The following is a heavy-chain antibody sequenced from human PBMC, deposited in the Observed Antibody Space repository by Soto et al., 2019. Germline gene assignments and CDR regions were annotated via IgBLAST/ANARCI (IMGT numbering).Heavy chain of an antibody. J-gene: IGHJ3*02. V-gene: IGHV1-69*02. CDR3: ARGTGTTIPPDAFDI. CDR1: GGTFSSYT. D-gene: IGHD1-1*01. Sequence: ASVKVSCKASGGTFSSYTISWVRQAPGQGLEWMGRIIPILGIANYAQKFQGRVTITADKSTSTAYMELSSLRSEDTAVYYCARGTGTTIPPDAFDIWGQGTMVTVSS. CDR2: IIPILGIA.